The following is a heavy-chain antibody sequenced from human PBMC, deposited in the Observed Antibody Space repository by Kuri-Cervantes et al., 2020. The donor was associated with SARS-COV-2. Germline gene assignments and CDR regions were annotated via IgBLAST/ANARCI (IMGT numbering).Heavy chain of an antibody. CDR3: ARASYYYDSSGYSNNI. CDR2: ISSSSSTI. Sequence: GESLKISCAASGFTFSNAWMSWVRQAPGKGLEWVSYISSSSSTIYYADSVKGRFTISRDNAKNSLYLQMNSLRAEDTAVYYCARASYYYDSSGYSNNIWGQGTMVTVSS. J-gene: IGHJ3*02. V-gene: IGHV3-48*01. CDR1: GFTFSNAW. D-gene: IGHD3-22*01.